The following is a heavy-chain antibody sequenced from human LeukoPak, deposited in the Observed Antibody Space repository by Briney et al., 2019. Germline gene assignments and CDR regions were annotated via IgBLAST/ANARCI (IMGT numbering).Heavy chain of an antibody. D-gene: IGHD6-13*01. CDR2: IGTAGDT. J-gene: IGHJ4*02. CDR3: ARGPPSRGSGWYVDY. CDR1: GFTFSSYD. Sequence: GGSLRLSCAASGFTFSSYDMHWVRHATGKGLEWVSAIGTAGDTYYPGSVKGRFTISRENAKNSLYLQMNSLRAGDTAVYYCARGPPSRGSGWYVDYWGQGTLVTVSS. V-gene: IGHV3-13*01.